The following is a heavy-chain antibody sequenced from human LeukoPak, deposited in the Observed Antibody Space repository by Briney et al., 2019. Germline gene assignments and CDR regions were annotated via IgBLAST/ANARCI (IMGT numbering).Heavy chain of an antibody. CDR3: ARTLYYYDSSGYKGGYFDY. D-gene: IGHD3-22*01. Sequence: SGTLSLTCTVSGGSISSYYWSWIRQPAGKGLEWIGRIYTSGSTNYNPSLKSRVTMSVDTSKNQFSLKLSSVTAADTAVYYCARTLYYYDSSGYKGGYFDYWGQGTLVTVSS. CDR1: GGSISSYY. CDR2: IYTSGST. V-gene: IGHV4-4*07. J-gene: IGHJ4*02.